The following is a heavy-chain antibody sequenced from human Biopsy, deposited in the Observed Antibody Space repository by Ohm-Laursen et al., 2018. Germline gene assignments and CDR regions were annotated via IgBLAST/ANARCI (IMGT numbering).Heavy chain of an antibody. D-gene: IGHD2-15*01. CDR3: AKGQDLRGGAGYFQH. J-gene: IGHJ1*01. CDR1: GYTVTGQY. Sequence: ASVKVSCKASGYTVTGQYLHWVRQGPGQGLEWMGWINPHSGTTKFAQDFQGRVTMTRDTSITTAYMELRRLRSDDTAVYYCAKGQDLRGGAGYFQHWGQGAPVTVSS. CDR2: INPHSGTT. V-gene: IGHV1-2*02.